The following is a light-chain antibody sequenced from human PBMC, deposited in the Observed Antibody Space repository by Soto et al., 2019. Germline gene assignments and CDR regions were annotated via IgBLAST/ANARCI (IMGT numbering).Light chain of an antibody. Sequence: QSVLTQPASVSGSPGQSITISCTGTSSDVGGYNFVSWYQQHPGKAPKLMIFDVSNRPSGVFNRFSGSKSGNTASLTISGLQAEDEADYYCSSYTSSSTVVFGGGTKLIVL. CDR3: SSYTSSSTVV. J-gene: IGLJ2*01. V-gene: IGLV2-14*03. CDR2: DVS. CDR1: SSDVGGYNF.